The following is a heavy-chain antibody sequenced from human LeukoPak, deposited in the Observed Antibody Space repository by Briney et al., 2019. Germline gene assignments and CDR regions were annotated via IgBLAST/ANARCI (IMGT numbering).Heavy chain of an antibody. CDR2: VNPNSGGT. Sequence: ASEKVSCKASGYTFTDYYMHWVRQAPGQGLEWMGWVNPNSGGTNYAQMFQGRVTMTRDTSISTVYMDLSRLRSDDTAVYYCARECCSGGSCYSCLDYWGQGTLVTVSS. CDR3: ARECCSGGSCYSCLDY. CDR1: GYTFTDYY. D-gene: IGHD2-15*01. V-gene: IGHV1-2*02. J-gene: IGHJ4*02.